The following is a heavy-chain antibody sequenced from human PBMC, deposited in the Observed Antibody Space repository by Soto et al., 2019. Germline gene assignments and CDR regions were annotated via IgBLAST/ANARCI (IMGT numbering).Heavy chain of an antibody. J-gene: IGHJ3*02. CDR1: CNTNTKCG. Sequence: SSVKADCKEACNTNTKCGISWLRQAPGQGLEWMGWISAYNGNTNYAQKLQGRVTMTTDTSTRTAYMELRSLRSDETAVYYCSITVGGDNGAFDIWCQRTIGTVSS. CDR2: ISAYNGNT. D-gene: IGHD6-19*01. V-gene: IGHV1-18*01. CDR3: SITVGGDNGAFDI.